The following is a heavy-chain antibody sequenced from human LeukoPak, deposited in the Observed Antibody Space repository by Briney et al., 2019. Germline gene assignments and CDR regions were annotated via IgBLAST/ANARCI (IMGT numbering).Heavy chain of an antibody. CDR3: ARTGVPAAIVRWFDP. CDR2: SSSSGSTT. V-gene: IGHV3-48*03. CDR1: GFTFSSYE. Sequence: GGSLRLSCAASGFTFSSYEMNWVRQAPGKGLEWLSYSSSSGSTTHYADSVKGRFTISRDNAKNSLYLQMNSLRAEDTAVYYCARTGVPAAIVRWFDPWGQGTLVTVSS. J-gene: IGHJ5*02. D-gene: IGHD2-2*02.